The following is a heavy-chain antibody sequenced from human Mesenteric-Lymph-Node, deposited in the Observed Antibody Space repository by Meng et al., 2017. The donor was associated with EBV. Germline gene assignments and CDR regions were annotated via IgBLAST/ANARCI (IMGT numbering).Heavy chain of an antibody. D-gene: IGHD5-12*01. J-gene: IGHJ4*02. V-gene: IGHV1-69*01. CDR2: IIPIFGTA. Sequence: QVQMVQSAAELKKPGSSVKVSCKASGGTFSSYAISWVRQAPGQGLEWMGGIIPIFGTANYAQKFQGRVTITADESTSTAYMELSSLRSEDTAVYYCARQYSGYDIFDYWGQGTLVTVSS. CDR1: GGTFSSYA. CDR3: ARQYSGYDIFDY.